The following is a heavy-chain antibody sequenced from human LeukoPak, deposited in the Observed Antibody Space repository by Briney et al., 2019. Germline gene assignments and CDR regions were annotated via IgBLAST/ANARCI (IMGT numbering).Heavy chain of an antibody. Sequence: SETLSLTCAVYGGSFSGYYWSWIRQPPGKGLEWIGEINHSGSTNYNPSLKSRVTISVDTSKNQFSLKLSSVTAADTAVYYCARVPRYCTNGVCSNWFDPWGQGTLVTVSS. CDR2: INHSGST. D-gene: IGHD2-8*01. CDR3: ARVPRYCTNGVCSNWFDP. V-gene: IGHV4-34*01. J-gene: IGHJ5*02. CDR1: GGSFSGYY.